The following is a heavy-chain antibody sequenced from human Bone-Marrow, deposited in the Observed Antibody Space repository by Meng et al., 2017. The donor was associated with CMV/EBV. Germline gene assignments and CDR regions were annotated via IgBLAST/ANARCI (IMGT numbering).Heavy chain of an antibody. CDR1: GGSVSSSSSC. CDR3: ERSVGIYIGRFDY. V-gene: IGHV4-39*07. J-gene: IGHJ4*02. CDR2: ICYTEGN. Sequence: CGGSVSSSSSCWGWIRQPPEEGLEWIGSICYTEGNDYNPYLKSRVTIALGTSKNHFSLRLSSVTAADAALYYGERSVGIYIGRFDYWGQGTLVTVSS. D-gene: IGHD1-14*01.